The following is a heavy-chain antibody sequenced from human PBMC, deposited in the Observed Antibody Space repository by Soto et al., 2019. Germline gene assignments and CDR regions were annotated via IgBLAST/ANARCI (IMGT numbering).Heavy chain of an antibody. V-gene: IGHV3-23*01. J-gene: IGHJ4*02. CDR1: GFTFSSYA. CDR3: ARHYGDYNRWDFFDY. D-gene: IGHD4-17*01. CDR2: ISASGGST. Sequence: EVQLLESGGVLVQPGGSLRLSCAASGFTFSSYAMSWVRQAPGKGLEWVSAISASGGSTYYADSVKGRFTISRDNSKNTLYLQMNSLRAEDTAVYYCARHYGDYNRWDFFDYWGQGTLVTVSS.